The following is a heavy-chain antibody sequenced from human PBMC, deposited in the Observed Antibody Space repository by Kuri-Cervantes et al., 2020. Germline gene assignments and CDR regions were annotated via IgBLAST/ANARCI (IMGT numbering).Heavy chain of an antibody. J-gene: IGHJ3*02. CDR1: GGSFSGYY. V-gene: IGHV4-38-2*01. CDR2: IYHSGST. CDR3: ARYCSGGSCYDAFDI. Sequence: SETLSLTCAVYGGSFSGYYWGWIRQPPGKGLEWIGSIYHSGSTYYNPSLKSRVTISVDTSKNQFSLKLSSVTAADTAVYYCARYCSGGSCYDAFDIWGQGTMVTVSS. D-gene: IGHD2-15*01.